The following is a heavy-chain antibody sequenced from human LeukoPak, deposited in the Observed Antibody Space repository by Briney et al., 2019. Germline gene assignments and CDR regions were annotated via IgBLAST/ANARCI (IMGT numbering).Heavy chain of an antibody. CDR1: GFTFSSYW. V-gene: IGHV3-74*01. J-gene: IGHJ1*01. CDR3: ARASPGAARPSQH. D-gene: IGHD6-6*01. CDR2: INSDGSST. Sequence: GGSLRLSCAASGFTFSSYWMHWVRQAPGKGLVWVSRINSDGSSTSYADSVKGRFTISRDNAKNTLYLQMNSLRAEDTAVYYCARASPGAARPSQHWGQGTLVTVSS.